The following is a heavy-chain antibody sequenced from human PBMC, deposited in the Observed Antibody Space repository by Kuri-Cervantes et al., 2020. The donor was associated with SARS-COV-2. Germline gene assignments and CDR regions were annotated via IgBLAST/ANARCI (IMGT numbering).Heavy chain of an antibody. V-gene: IGHV1-2*02. Sequence: ASVKVSCKASGYTFTGYYMHWVRQAPGQGLEWMGWINPNSGGTNYAQKFQGRVTMTRDTSISTAYMELSSLRSEDTAVYYCASSEMATILRRNENYYYYMDVWGKGTTVTVSS. J-gene: IGHJ6*03. CDR3: ASSEMATILRRNENYYYYMDV. CDR2: INPNSGGT. D-gene: IGHD5-24*01. CDR1: GYTFTGYY.